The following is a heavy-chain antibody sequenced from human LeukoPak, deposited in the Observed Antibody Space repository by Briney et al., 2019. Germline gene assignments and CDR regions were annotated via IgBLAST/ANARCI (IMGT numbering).Heavy chain of an antibody. CDR2: INPNSGGT. V-gene: IGHV1-2*02. J-gene: IGHJ4*02. Sequence: ASVKVSCKTSTYTFYYIHWVRQAPGQGLEWMGWINPNSGGTNYAQKFQGRVTMTRDTSISTAYMELSRLRSDDTAVYYCARDDRMATTNYWGQGTLVTVSS. CDR3: ARDDRMATTNY. CDR1: TYTFYY. D-gene: IGHD5-24*01.